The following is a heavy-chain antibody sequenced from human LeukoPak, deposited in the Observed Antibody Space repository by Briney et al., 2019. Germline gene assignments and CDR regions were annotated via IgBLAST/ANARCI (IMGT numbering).Heavy chain of an antibody. CDR2: VNPNNGVP. J-gene: IGHJ5*02. D-gene: IGHD2-2*01. CDR3: AREVGYSSSYYGRFDP. Sequence: ASVKVSCKASGYTFTGYYMHWVRQAPGQGLEWMGRVNPNNGVPNYAQKFQGRVTMTRDTAISTAFMELSSPGSDDTAVYFCAREVGYSSSYYGRFDPWGQGTLVIVSS. CDR1: GYTFTGYY. V-gene: IGHV1-2*06.